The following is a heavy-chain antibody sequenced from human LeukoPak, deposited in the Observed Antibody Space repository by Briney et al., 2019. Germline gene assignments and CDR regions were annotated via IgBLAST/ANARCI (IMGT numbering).Heavy chain of an antibody. CDR1: GGSISSYY. D-gene: IGHD3-10*01. CDR2: IYYSGST. CDR3: AWGAGSYRYHY. J-gene: IGHJ4*02. Sequence: SETLSLTCTVSGGSISSYYWSWIRQPPGKGLEWIGYIYYSGSTNYNPPLKSRVTISVDTSKNQFSLKLSSVTAADTAVYFCAWGAGSYRYHYWGQGTLVTVSS. V-gene: IGHV4-59*01.